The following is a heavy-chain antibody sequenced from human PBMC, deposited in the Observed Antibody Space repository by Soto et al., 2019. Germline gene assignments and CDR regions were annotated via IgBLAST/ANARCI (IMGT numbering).Heavy chain of an antibody. CDR3: ARGSISSSWKGNYYFDY. CDR1: GGSFSGYY. Sequence: SETLSLTCAVYGGSFSGYYWSWIRQPPGKGLEWIGEINHSGNTYYNPSLKSRVTISVDTSKNQFSLKLSSVTAADTAVYYCARGSISSSWKGNYYFDYWGQGTLVTVSS. V-gene: IGHV4-34*09. CDR2: INHSGNT. D-gene: IGHD6-13*01. J-gene: IGHJ4*02.